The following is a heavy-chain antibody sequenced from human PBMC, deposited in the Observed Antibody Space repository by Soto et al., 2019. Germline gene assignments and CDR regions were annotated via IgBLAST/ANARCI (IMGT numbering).Heavy chain of an antibody. Sequence: WIWIRQPPGRGLEWLGYIYHSGSTDYNPSLKSRVTMSVDRSKNQFSLRLSSVTAADTAIYYCAREQSGPFGMDVWGQGTTVTVSS. J-gene: IGHJ6*02. CDR2: IYHSGST. V-gene: IGHV4-59*01. CDR3: AREQSGPFGMDV. D-gene: IGHD3-3*01.